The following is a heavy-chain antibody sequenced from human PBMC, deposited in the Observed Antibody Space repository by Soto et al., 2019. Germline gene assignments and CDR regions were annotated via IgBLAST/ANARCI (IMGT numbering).Heavy chain of an antibody. Sequence: SETLSLTCTVSGGSISSGGYYWSWIRQHPGKGLEWIGYIYYSGSTYYNPSLKSRVTISVGTSKNQFSLKLSSVTAADTAVYHCARVRPTRPRTYYFDYWGQGTLVTVSS. CDR2: IYYSGST. D-gene: IGHD1-1*01. CDR3: ARVRPTRPRTYYFDY. V-gene: IGHV4-31*03. CDR1: GGSISSGGYY. J-gene: IGHJ4*02.